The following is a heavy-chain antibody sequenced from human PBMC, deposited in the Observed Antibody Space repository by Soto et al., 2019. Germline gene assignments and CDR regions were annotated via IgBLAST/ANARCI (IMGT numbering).Heavy chain of an antibody. CDR3: ARDDGWLILDY. CDR1: GFAFNTYS. D-gene: IGHD6-19*01. Sequence: GGSLRLSCAASGFAFNTYSMNWVRQAQGKGLEWVAFIPRSSSYIYYADSVRGRFTLSRDNAKNSLYLQMNSLRAEDTAIYYCARDDGWLILDYWGQGTLVTVAS. J-gene: IGHJ4*02. CDR2: IPRSSSYI. V-gene: IGHV3-21*06.